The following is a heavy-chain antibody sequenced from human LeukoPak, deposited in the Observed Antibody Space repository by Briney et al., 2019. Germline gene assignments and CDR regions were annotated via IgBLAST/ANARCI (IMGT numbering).Heavy chain of an antibody. CDR2: IRRKAYGRTT. CDR3: TRGILGYCSGGSCYEWFDP. J-gene: IGHJ5*02. Sequence: GGPLRLSCTASGFTFGDYAMSWVRQAPGKGLEWVGFIRRKAYGRTTEYAASVKGRFTISRDDSKSIAYLQMNSLKTEDTAVYYCTRGILGYCSGGSCYEWFDPWGQGTLVTVSS. CDR1: GFTFGDYA. V-gene: IGHV3-49*04. D-gene: IGHD2-15*01.